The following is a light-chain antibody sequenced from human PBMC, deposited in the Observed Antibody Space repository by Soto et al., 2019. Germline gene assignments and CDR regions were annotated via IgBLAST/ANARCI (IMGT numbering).Light chain of an antibody. J-gene: IGKJ1*01. CDR2: GTS. V-gene: IGKV3-20*01. CDR3: QQYGTSPQT. CDR1: QSVSSSS. Sequence: EIVLTQSPGTLSLSPGERATLSCRASQSVSSSSLAWYQHKPGQAPRLLIYGTSSRATGIPDRFSGSGSGTDFTLTISRLEPEDFEVYYCQQYGTSPQTFGQGTKVEIK.